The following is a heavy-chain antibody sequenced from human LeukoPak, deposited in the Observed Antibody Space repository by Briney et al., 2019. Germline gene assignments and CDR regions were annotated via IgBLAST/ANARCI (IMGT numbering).Heavy chain of an antibody. D-gene: IGHD5-18*01. CDR2: IRYDGSNK. J-gene: IGHJ4*02. Sequence: GGSLRLSCAASGFTFSSYGMHWVRQAPGKWLGWVAFIRYDGSNKYYADSVKGRFTISRDNSKNTLYLQMNSLRAEDTAVYYCAKERDTAMVTIDYWGQGTLVTVSS. V-gene: IGHV3-30*02. CDR1: GFTFSSYG. CDR3: AKERDTAMVTIDY.